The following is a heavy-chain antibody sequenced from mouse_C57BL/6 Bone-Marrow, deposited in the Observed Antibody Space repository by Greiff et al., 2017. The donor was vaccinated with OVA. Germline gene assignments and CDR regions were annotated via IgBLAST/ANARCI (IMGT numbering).Heavy chain of an antibody. D-gene: IGHD1-1*01. CDR2: INPGSGGT. CDR1: GYAFTNYL. J-gene: IGHJ1*03. CDR3: ARSGTTVVATNWYFDV. V-gene: IGHV1-54*01. Sequence: VQLQQSGAELVRPGTSVKVSCKASGYAFTNYLIEWVKQRPGQGLEWIGVINPGSGGTNYNEKFKGKATLTADKSSSTAYMQLSSLTSEDSAVYFCARSGTTVVATNWYFDVWGTGTTVTVSS.